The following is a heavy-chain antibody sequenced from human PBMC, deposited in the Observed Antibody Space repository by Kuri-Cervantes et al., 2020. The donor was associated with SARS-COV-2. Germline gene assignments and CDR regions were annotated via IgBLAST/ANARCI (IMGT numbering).Heavy chain of an antibody. CDR1: GGSISSSY. V-gene: IGHV4-4*07. CDR2: IYTSGNT. D-gene: IGHD4-23*01. Sequence: GSLRLSCTVSGGSISSSYWTWIRQPAGKGLEWIGRIYTSGNTNYNPSLKSRVTMSVDTSKNQLSLKVSSVTAADTAVYYCASSRDDYGGNHDYWGQGTLVTVSS. CDR3: ASSRDDYGGNHDY. J-gene: IGHJ4*02.